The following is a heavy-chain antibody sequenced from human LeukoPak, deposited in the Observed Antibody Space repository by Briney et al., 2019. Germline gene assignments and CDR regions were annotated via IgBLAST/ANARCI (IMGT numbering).Heavy chain of an antibody. J-gene: IGHJ2*01. V-gene: IGHV3-23*01. Sequence: GGSLRLSCAASGFTFSSYVMTWVRQAPGKGLEWVTTTTGSGATTDYADSVRGRFTISRDNSKSTLSLQMNSLRAEDTAVYYCARSWYFDLWGRGTLVTVSS. CDR1: GFTFSSYV. CDR3: ARSWYFDL. CDR2: TTGSGATT.